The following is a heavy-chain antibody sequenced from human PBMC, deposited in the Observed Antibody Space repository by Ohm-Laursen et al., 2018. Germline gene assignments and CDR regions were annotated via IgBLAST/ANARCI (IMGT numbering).Heavy chain of an antibody. Sequence: GSLRLSCTASGFTFSTYWMNWFRQAPGKGLESVASINQDGSEKYFVDSVRGRFTISRDNAKNSLYLQMNSLRAEDTAVYYCVRDRRGGSIELRAGGQGALVTVSS. J-gene: IGHJ4*02. CDR2: INQDGSEK. V-gene: IGHV3-7*01. CDR1: GFTFSTYW. D-gene: IGHD6-6*01. CDR3: VRDRRGGSIELRA.